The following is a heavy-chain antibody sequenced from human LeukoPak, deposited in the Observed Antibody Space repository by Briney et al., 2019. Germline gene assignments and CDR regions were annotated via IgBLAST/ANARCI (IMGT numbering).Heavy chain of an antibody. D-gene: IGHD1-26*01. CDR3: ARGVTSPLDAFDI. Sequence: SETLSLTCTVSGGSISSYYWNWMRQPPGKGLEWIGYLYNSGSTNYNPSLKSRLTISVDMSKNQLYLKLSSVTAADTAVYYCARGVTSPLDAFDIWGQGTTVTVSS. J-gene: IGHJ3*02. V-gene: IGHV4-59*01. CDR1: GGSISSYY. CDR2: LYNSGST.